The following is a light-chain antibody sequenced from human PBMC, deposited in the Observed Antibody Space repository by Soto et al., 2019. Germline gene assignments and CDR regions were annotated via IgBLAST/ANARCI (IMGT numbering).Light chain of an antibody. V-gene: IGLV2-11*01. J-gene: IGLJ2*01. CDR1: SSDVGGYNY. CDR3: CSYAGSYTFDVV. CDR2: DVS. Sequence: QSALTQPRSVSGSPGQSVTISCTGTSSDVGGYNYVSWYQQHPGKAPKLMIYDVSKRPSGVPDRFSGSKSGNTASLTISGLQAEDEGDYYCCSYAGSYTFDVVFGGGTKLTVL.